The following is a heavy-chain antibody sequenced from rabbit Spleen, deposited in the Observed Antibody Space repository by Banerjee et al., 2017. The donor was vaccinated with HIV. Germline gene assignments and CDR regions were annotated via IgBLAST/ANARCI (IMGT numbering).Heavy chain of an antibody. CDR3: ARDGAGGSYFAL. V-gene: IGHV1S40*01. D-gene: IGHD8-1*01. J-gene: IGHJ4*01. CDR1: GFSFSAVHW. CDR2: IDTGSGSA. Sequence: QSVEESGGDLVKPGASLTLTCTASGFSFSAVHWVYWVRQALGKGLEWIGCIDTGSGSAYYASWVNGRFSISRENAQNTVFLQMTSLTAADTATYFCARDGAGGSYFALWGQGTLVTVS.